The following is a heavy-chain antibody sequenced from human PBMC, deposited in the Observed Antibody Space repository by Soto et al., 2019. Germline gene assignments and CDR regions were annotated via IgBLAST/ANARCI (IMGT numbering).Heavy chain of an antibody. V-gene: IGHV1-3*05. Sequence: QVQLVQSGAEEKKPGASVKVSCKASGYTFTGYAMHWVRQAPGQRLEWMGWINAGNGNTKYSQKFQGRVTITRDTSASTAYMDLSSLSSEDTAVYYCARAVALPADFDYCGQLTLVTVSS. CDR3: ARAVALPADFDY. CDR2: INAGNGNT. CDR1: GYTFTGYA. D-gene: IGHD2-21*01. J-gene: IGHJ4*02.